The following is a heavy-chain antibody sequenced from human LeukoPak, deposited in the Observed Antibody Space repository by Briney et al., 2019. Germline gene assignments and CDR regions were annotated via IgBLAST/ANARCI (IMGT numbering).Heavy chain of an antibody. CDR3: ARGFSGGGSNY. V-gene: IGHV3-33*01. Sequence: PGTSLRLSCAASGFVFSTYGMHWVRQAPGKGLEWVAVIWSHGNTKKYADSVTGRFTISRDNSKNTLYLEMNTLRAEDTAVYYCARGFSGGGSNYWGQGTLVTVSS. CDR1: GFVFSTYG. D-gene: IGHD2/OR15-2a*01. CDR2: IWSHGNTK. J-gene: IGHJ4*02.